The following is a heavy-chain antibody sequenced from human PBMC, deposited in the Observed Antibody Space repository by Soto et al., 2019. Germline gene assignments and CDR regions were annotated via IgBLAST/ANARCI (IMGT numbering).Heavy chain of an antibody. V-gene: IGHV1-2*02. CDR3: ARRDSGCSFDS. Sequence: QVQLVQSGGETKKPGASVRVSCKTSGYTFTYFYIHWVRLAPGKGPEWMGWINPTDGGTSHAQKFQGRVTMTRDTSKSTVYMELSGLTSDDRGIYYCARRDSGCSFDSWGQGTLFTVSS. J-gene: IGHJ4*02. CDR2: INPTDGGT. D-gene: IGHD3-22*01. CDR1: GYTFTYFY.